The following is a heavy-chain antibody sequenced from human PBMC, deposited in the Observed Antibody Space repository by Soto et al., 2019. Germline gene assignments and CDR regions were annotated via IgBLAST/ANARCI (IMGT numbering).Heavy chain of an antibody. CDR3: ARGLGYSSSSIEGY. V-gene: IGHV1-8*01. CDR1: GYTFSSYD. D-gene: IGHD6-6*01. J-gene: IGHJ4*02. CDR2: MNPNSGNT. Sequence: QVQLVQSGAEVKKPGASVKVSCKASGYTFSSYDINWVRQATGQGLEWMGWMNPNSGNTGYAQKFQGRVTMTRNTSISTAYMELGSRRSEGTAVYYCARGLGYSSSSIEGYWGQGTLVTVSS.